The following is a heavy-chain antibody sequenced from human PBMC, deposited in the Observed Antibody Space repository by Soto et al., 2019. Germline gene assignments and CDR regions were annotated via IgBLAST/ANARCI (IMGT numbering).Heavy chain of an antibody. CDR1: GGSISSSSYY. J-gene: IGHJ5*02. Sequence: SETLSLTCTVSGGSISSSSYYWGWIRQPPGKGLEWIGSIYYSGSTYYNPSLKSRVTISVDTSKNQFSLKLSCVTAADTAVYYCARPAAPPHLPVGEGWFDPWGQGTLVTVSS. CDR3: ARPAAPPHLPVGEGWFDP. CDR2: IYYSGST. V-gene: IGHV4-39*01. D-gene: IGHD3-16*01.